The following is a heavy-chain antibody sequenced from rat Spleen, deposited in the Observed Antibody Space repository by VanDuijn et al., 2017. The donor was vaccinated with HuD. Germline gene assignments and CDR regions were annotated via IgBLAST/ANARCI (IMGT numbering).Heavy chain of an antibody. CDR1: GFTFSDYY. CDR3: ARPHNYRYVMDA. D-gene: IGHD1-10*01. CDR2: ISYEGSST. Sequence: EVQLVESGGGLVQPGRSMKLSCAVSGFTFSDYYMAWVRQAPKKGLEWVASISYEGSSTYYGDSVKGRFTIARDNAKSTLYLQMNSLRSEDTATYYCARPHNYRYVMDAWGQGTSVTVSS. V-gene: IGHV5-22*01. J-gene: IGHJ4*01.